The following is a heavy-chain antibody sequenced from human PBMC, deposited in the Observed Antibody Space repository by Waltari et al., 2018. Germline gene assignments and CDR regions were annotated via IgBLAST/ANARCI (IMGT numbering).Heavy chain of an antibody. J-gene: IGHJ6*02. CDR3: ARMGRGYSYGGGMDV. V-gene: IGHV1-2*06. D-gene: IGHD5-18*01. Sequence: QVQLVQSGAEVKKPGASVKVSCKASGYTFTGYYMHWVRQAPGQGLEWMGRINPNSGGTNYAQKFQGRVTITADKSTNTAYMELSSLRSEDTAVYYCARMGRGYSYGGGMDVWGQGTTVTVSS. CDR2: INPNSGGT. CDR1: GYTFTGYY.